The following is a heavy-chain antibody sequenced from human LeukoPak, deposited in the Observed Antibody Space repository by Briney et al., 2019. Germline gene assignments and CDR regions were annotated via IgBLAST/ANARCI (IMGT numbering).Heavy chain of an antibody. J-gene: IGHJ3*02. Sequence: GGSLRLSCAASGFTFSSYGMHWVRQAPGKGLEWVAVISYDGSNKYYADSVKGRFTISRDNSKNTLYLQMNSLRAEDTAVYYCARVASPIDYGDLDAFDIWGQGTMVTVSS. CDR3: ARVASPIDYGDLDAFDI. CDR2: ISYDGSNK. D-gene: IGHD4-17*01. V-gene: IGHV3-30*19. CDR1: GFTFSSYG.